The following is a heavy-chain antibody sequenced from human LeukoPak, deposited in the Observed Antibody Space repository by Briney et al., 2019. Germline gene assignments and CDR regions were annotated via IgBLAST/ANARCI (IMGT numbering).Heavy chain of an antibody. V-gene: IGHV4-39*01. Sequence: SETLSLTCTVSGGPMSSSSYYWGWIRQSPGKGLEWIGSIYFSGSTYYNLSLRSRVTISVDTSKNQFSLRLNSVTAADTAVYYCARLRGTWAYNYGSGSQEASFDYWGQGVLVTVSS. D-gene: IGHD3-10*01. CDR3: ARLRGTWAYNYGSGSQEASFDY. J-gene: IGHJ4*02. CDR1: GGPMSSSSYY. CDR2: IYFSGST.